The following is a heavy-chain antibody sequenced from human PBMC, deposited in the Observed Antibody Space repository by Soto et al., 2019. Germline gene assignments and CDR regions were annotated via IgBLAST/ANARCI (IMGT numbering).Heavy chain of an antibody. V-gene: IGHV3-30*03. CDR2: ISYDGSNK. CDR1: GFTFSSYG. D-gene: IGHD6-6*01. CDR3: TRDRPWPQHYFDY. Sequence: PGGSLRLSCAASGFTFSSYGMHWVRQAPGKGQERVAFISYDGSNKYYADSVKGRFTISRDNAKNMLHLQMNSLRAEDTAVYYCTRDRPWPQHYFDYWGQGNMVTVSS. J-gene: IGHJ4*02.